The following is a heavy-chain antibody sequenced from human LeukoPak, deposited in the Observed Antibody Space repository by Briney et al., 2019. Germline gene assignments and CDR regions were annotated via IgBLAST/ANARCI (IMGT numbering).Heavy chain of an antibody. D-gene: IGHD1-26*01. J-gene: IGHJ4*02. Sequence: GGSLRLSCAASGFTFDEYGMSWVRQAPRKGLEWVANIKQDGSEKYYVDSVKGRFTISRDNAKNSLYLQMNSLRAEDTAVYYCAREQVGATFFFDYWGQGTLVTVSS. CDR3: AREQVGATFFFDY. CDR2: IKQDGSEK. CDR1: GFTFDEYG. V-gene: IGHV3-7*01.